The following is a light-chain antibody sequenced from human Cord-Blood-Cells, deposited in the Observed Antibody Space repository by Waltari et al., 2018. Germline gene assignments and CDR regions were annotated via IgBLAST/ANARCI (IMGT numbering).Light chain of an antibody. J-gene: IGKJ1*01. CDR2: DAS. V-gene: IGKV3-11*01. CDR1: QRVSSY. CDR3: QQRSNWAGT. Sequence: EIVLTQSPATLSLSPGERATLSCRASQRVSSYLAWYQQTPGQAPRLLIYDASNRATGIPARFSGSGSGTDFTLTISSLEPEDFAVYYCQQRSNWAGTFGQGTKVEIK.